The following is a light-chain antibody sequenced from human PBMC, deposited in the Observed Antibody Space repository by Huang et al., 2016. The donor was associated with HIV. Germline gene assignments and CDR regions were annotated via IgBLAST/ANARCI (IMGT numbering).Light chain of an antibody. CDR3: QQYGSSIFT. CDR2: GAS. J-gene: IGKJ3*01. Sequence: EIVLTQSPDTLSLSPGERATLSCRASQGIYSSYVAWYQQKPGQAPSLLIYGASARATDSPDRFSGSGSGTDFTLTISRLEPEDFAVYYCQQYGSSIFTFGPGTKVDIK. V-gene: IGKV3-20*01. CDR1: QGIYSSY.